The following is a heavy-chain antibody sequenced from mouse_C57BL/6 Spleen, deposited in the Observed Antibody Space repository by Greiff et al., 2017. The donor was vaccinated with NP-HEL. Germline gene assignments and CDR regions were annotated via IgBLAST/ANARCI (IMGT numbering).Heavy chain of an antibody. Sequence: EVQLVESEGGLVQPGSSMKLSCTASGFTFSDYYMAWVRQVPEKGLEWVANINYDGSSTYYLDSLKSRFIISRDNAKNILYLQMSSLKSEDTATYYCARALSGRGFFDYWGQGTTLTVSS. CDR1: GFTFSDYY. V-gene: IGHV5-16*01. CDR2: INYDGSST. J-gene: IGHJ2*01. D-gene: IGHD3-1*01. CDR3: ARALSGRGFFDY.